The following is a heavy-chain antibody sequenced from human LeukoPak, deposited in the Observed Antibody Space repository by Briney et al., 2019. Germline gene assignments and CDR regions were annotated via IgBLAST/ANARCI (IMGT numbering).Heavy chain of an antibody. CDR1: GFTHTDY. CDR3: ARADSVPAGDYHYWYMDV. J-gene: IGHJ6*03. CDR2: IKPNSGDT. Sequence: ASVEVSCKASGFTHTDYIHWVRQDPRQGLQWMGWIKPNSGDTDYAQKFQGRVTMTRDTSISTVYMELSSLRSDDTAVYYCARADSVPAGDYHYWYMDVWGKGTTVTVSS. V-gene: IGHV1-2*02. D-gene: IGHD2-2*01.